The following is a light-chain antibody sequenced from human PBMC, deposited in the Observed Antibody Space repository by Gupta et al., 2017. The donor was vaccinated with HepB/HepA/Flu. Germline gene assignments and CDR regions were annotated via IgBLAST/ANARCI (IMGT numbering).Light chain of an antibody. CDR2: WAS. CDR3: QQDYGSLLT. Sequence: DIVMTQSPDSLAASLGERATINCKSSQSILKNSNNRNYLAWYQQKLGQSPKLLIYWASTREYGVPDRFSGSGSGTEFTLTISSLQAEDVAVYYCQQDYGSLLTFGQGTRLEIK. CDR1: QSILKNSNNRNY. J-gene: IGKJ5*01. V-gene: IGKV4-1*01.